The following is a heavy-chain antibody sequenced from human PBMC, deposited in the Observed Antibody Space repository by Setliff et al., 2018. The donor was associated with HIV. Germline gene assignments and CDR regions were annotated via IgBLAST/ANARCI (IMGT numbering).Heavy chain of an antibody. D-gene: IGHD1-26*01. Sequence: ASVKVSCKASGYTFTDYYMHWVRQAPGQGLEWMGWINPNTGATNYAQTFQGRVTVTRDTSIRTAYMDLSRLRSDDTALYYCARGPVGGTVDYWGQGTLVTVSS. V-gene: IGHV1-2*02. CDR2: INPNTGAT. CDR1: GYTFTDYY. J-gene: IGHJ4*02. CDR3: ARGPVGGTVDY.